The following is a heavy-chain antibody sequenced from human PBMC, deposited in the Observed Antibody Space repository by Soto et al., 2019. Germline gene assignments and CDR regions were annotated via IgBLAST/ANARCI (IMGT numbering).Heavy chain of an antibody. CDR3: ARGIYGDYSYYYYGMDV. V-gene: IGHV1-2*04. D-gene: IGHD4-17*01. CDR2: INPNSGGT. J-gene: IGHJ6*02. CDR1: GYTFTGYY. Sequence: ASVKVSCTASGYTFTGYYMHWVRQAPGQGLEWMGWINPNSGGTNYAQKFQGWVTMTRDTSISTAYMELSRLRSDDTAVYYCARGIYGDYSYYYYGMDVWGQGTTVTVSS.